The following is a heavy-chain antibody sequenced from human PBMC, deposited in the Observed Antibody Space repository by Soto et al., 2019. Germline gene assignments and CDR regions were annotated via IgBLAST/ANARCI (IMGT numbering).Heavy chain of an antibody. CDR2: IWYDGSKK. CDR1: GFMFSRYG. V-gene: IGHV3-33*01. D-gene: IGHD2-8*01. J-gene: IGHJ4*02. Sequence: QVQLVESGGGVVQPEKSLRLSCETSGFMFSRYGLHWLRQAPGRGLEWVAVIWYDGSKKYYADSVNGRFTISRDNSKNTLYLQMNSLRAEDRGIYYCARDCCTEAPHFDYWGQGTLVTVSS. CDR3: ARDCCTEAPHFDY.